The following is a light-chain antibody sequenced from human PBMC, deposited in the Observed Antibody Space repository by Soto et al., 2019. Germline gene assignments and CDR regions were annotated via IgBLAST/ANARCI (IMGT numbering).Light chain of an antibody. CDR1: QSILYSSNSKHY. CDR3: QQYYTTPSIT. Sequence: DIVMTQSPDSLAVSLCEGATITCKSSQSILYSSNSKHYLAWYQQKPGQPPKLLIYWAFIREYGVPDRFSGSGSGTDFTLTISSLQAEDVAVYYCQQYYTTPSITFGQGIRLEIK. J-gene: IGKJ5*01. CDR2: WAF. V-gene: IGKV4-1*01.